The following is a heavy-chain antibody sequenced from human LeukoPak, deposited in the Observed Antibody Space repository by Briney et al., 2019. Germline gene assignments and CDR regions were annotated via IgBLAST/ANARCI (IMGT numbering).Heavy chain of an antibody. V-gene: IGHV3-53*01. Sequence: PGGSLRLSCAASGFTVSSNYMSWVRQAPGKGLEWVSVIYSGGSTYYADSVKGRFTISRDNSKNTLYLQMNSLRAEDTAVYYCARDLSFVRIAAAAARVGIWGQGTMVTVSS. J-gene: IGHJ3*02. CDR3: ARDLSFVRIAAAAARVGI. D-gene: IGHD6-13*01. CDR1: GFTVSSNY. CDR2: IYSGGST.